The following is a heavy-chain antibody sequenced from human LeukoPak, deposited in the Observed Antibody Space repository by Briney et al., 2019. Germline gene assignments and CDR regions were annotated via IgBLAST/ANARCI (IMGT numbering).Heavy chain of an antibody. Sequence: SETLSLTCAVYGGSFSGYYWSWIRQPPGKGLEWIGEINHSGSTNYNPSLKSRVTISVDTSKNQISLKLSSVTAADTAVYYCARTDSSGPTGYWGQGTLVTVSS. CDR1: GGSFSGYY. J-gene: IGHJ4*02. V-gene: IGHV4-34*01. D-gene: IGHD3-22*01. CDR2: INHSGST. CDR3: ARTDSSGPTGY.